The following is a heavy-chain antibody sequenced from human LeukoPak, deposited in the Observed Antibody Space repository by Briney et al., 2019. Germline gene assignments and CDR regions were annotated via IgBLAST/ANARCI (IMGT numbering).Heavy chain of an antibody. V-gene: IGHV4-59*01. J-gene: IGHJ4*02. CDR3: ARDHSGSPDY. D-gene: IGHD3-10*01. Sequence: SETLSLTCTVSGGSISSYYWSWLRQPPGKGLEWIGYIYYSGSTNYNPSLKSRVTISVDTSKNQFSLKLSSVTAADTAVYYCARDHSGSPDYWGQGTLVTVSS. CDR2: IYYSGST. CDR1: GGSISSYY.